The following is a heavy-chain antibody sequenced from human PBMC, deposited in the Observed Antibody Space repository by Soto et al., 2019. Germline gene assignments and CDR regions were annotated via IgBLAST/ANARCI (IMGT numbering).Heavy chain of an antibody. D-gene: IGHD2-15*01. CDR3: ARAPAGVVVVAATRGPIDY. CDR2: ISAYNGNT. Sequence: GASVKVSCKASGYTFTSYGISWVRQAPGQGLEWMGWISAYNGNTNYAQKLQGRVTMTTDTSTSTAYMELRSLRSDDTAVYYCARAPAGVVVVAATRGPIDYWGQGTLVTVSS. V-gene: IGHV1-18*01. J-gene: IGHJ4*02. CDR1: GYTFTSYG.